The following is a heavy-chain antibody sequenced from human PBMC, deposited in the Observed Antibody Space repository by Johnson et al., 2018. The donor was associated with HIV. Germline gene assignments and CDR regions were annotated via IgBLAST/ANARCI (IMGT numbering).Heavy chain of an antibody. CDR3: AKFLLRYEERSGTFDI. V-gene: IGHV3-30*04. D-gene: IGHD1-14*01. CDR1: GFTFSSYA. Sequence: QVQLVESGGGVVQPGRSLRLSCAASGFTFSSYAMHWVRQAPGKGLEWVAVISYDGSNKYYADSVKGRFTISRYNSKNTLYLQMNSLRAEDTAVYYCAKFLLRYEERSGTFDIWGQGTMVTVSS. J-gene: IGHJ3*02. CDR2: ISYDGSNK.